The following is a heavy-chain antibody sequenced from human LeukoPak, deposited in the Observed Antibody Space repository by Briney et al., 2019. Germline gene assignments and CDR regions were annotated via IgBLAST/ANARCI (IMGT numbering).Heavy chain of an antibody. CDR3: ARDLEMATMRGGYYYYMDV. D-gene: IGHD5-24*01. CDR2: ISSTSKYI. Sequence: GGSLRLSCAASGFTFSDYSMNWVRQAPGKGLEWVSSISSTSKYIYYGDSVKGRFTISRDNAKNSLYLQMNSLRVEDTAVYYCARDLEMATMRGGYYYYMDVWGKGTTVTISS. V-gene: IGHV3-21*01. CDR1: GFTFSDYS. J-gene: IGHJ6*03.